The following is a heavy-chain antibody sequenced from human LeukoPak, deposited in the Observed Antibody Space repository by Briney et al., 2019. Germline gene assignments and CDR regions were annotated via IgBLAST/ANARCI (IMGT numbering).Heavy chain of an antibody. CDR1: GFTFSSYE. D-gene: IGHD2-21*02. V-gene: IGHV3-48*03. Sequence: PGGSLRLSCAASGFTFSSYEMNWVRQAPGKGLEWVSYISSSGSTIYYADSVKGRFTISRDNAKNSLYLQMNSLRAEDTAVYYCARGGLAYCGGDCYTDAFDIWGQGTMVTVSS. J-gene: IGHJ3*02. CDR2: ISSSGSTI. CDR3: ARGGLAYCGGDCYTDAFDI.